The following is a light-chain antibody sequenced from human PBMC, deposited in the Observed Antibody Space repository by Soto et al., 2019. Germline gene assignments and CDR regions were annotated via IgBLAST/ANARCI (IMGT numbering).Light chain of an antibody. CDR3: QQYNNWPQT. CDR2: AAF. J-gene: IGKJ1*01. CDR1: QDIRND. Sequence: AIQMTQSPSSLCASVGDRVTITCRAIQDIRNDLAWYQQKPGQAPHLLIFAAFNLQSGVPSRFSGGGSGTHFTLTISSLQPDDSAVYYCQQYNNWPQTFGQGTKVDI. V-gene: IGKV1-6*01.